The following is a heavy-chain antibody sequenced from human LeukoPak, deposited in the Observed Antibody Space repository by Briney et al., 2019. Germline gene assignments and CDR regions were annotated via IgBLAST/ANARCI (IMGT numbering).Heavy chain of an antibody. V-gene: IGHV3-23*01. CDR1: GFTFSSYA. CDR3: AKGPHHDPLHYFDY. Sequence: GGSPRLPCAASGFTFSSYAMSWVRQAPGKGLEWVSSISGSGGSTYYADSVKGRFTISRDNSENTLYLQMNSLRAEDTAVYYCAKGPHHDPLHYFDYWGQGTLVTVSS. J-gene: IGHJ4*02. CDR2: ISGSGGST. D-gene: IGHD5/OR15-5a*01.